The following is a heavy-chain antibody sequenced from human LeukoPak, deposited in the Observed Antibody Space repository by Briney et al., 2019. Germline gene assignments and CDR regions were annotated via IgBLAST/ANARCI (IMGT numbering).Heavy chain of an antibody. D-gene: IGHD6-6*01. V-gene: IGHV4-59*11. Sequence: SETLSLTCTVSGGSISSHYWSWIRQPPGKGLEWIGYIYYSGSTNYNPSLKSRVTISVDTSKTQFSLKLSSVTAADTAVYYCARVGPLEYSSSSTIYYYYYMDVWGKGTTVTVSS. CDR3: ARVGPLEYSSSSTIYYYYYMDV. CDR1: GGSISSHY. CDR2: IYYSGST. J-gene: IGHJ6*03.